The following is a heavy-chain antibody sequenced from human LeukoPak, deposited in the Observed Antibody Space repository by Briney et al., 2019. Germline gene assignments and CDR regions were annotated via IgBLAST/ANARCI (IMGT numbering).Heavy chain of an antibody. D-gene: IGHD6-13*01. J-gene: IGHJ4*02. CDR3: ARDHSSSWGDFDY. CDR1: GFTFSRYW. CDR2: ISSSSSYI. Sequence: PGGSLRLSCAASGFTFSRYWMSWVRQAPGKGLEWVSSISSSSSYIYYADSVKGRFTISRDNAKNSLYLQMNSLRAEDTAVYYCARDHSSSWGDFDYWGQGTLVTVSS. V-gene: IGHV3-21*01.